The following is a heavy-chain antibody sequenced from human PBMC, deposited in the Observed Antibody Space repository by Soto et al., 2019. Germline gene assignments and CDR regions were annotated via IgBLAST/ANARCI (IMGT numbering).Heavy chain of an antibody. Sequence: PGESLKISCKGSGYSFTSYWIGWVRQMPGKGLEWMGIIYPGDSDTRYSPSFQGQVTISADKSISTAYLQWSSLKASDTAMYYCARLPRPYCSSTSCYEAYWGQGTLVTVSS. CDR2: IYPGDSDT. J-gene: IGHJ4*02. D-gene: IGHD2-2*01. CDR1: GYSFTSYW. CDR3: ARLPRPYCSSTSCYEAY. V-gene: IGHV5-51*01.